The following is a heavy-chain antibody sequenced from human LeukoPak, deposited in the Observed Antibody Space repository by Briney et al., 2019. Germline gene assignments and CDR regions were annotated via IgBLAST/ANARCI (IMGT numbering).Heavy chain of an antibody. CDR1: GFTFSTYE. V-gene: IGHV3-30-3*01. J-gene: IGHJ6*02. Sequence: GGSLRLSCAASGFTFSTYEMNWVRQAPGKGLEWVAVISYDGSNKYYADSVKGRFTISRDNSKNTLYLQMNSLRAEDTAVYYCARCYGSGSYYYYYYGMDVWGQGTTVTVSS. D-gene: IGHD3-10*01. CDR2: ISYDGSNK. CDR3: ARCYGSGSYYYYYYGMDV.